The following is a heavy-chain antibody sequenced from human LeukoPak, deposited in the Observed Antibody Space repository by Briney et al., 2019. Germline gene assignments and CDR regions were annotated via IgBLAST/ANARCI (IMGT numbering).Heavy chain of an antibody. V-gene: IGHV1-2*02. J-gene: IGHJ4*02. Sequence: ASVKVSCKASGYTFTGYYMHWVRQAPGQGLEWMGWVNPNSGGTNFVQKFQGRVTMTRDTSISTAYMELSRLRSDDTAVYFCARDREYRSSSYPLDYWGQGTLVTVSS. CDR1: GYTFTGYY. CDR2: VNPNSGGT. D-gene: IGHD6-6*01. CDR3: ARDREYRSSSYPLDY.